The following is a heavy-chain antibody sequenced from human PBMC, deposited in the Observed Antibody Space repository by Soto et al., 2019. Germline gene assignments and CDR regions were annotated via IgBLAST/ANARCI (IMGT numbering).Heavy chain of an antibody. CDR2: ISAYNGNT. CDR3: ARDGYDSSGYYYDY. V-gene: IGHV1-18*01. CDR1: GYTFTSYG. Sequence: ASVKVSCEDSGYTFTSYGSSWVRQANGQGLEWMGWISAYNGNTNYAQKLQGRVTMTTDTSTSTAYMELRSLRSDDTAVYYCARDGYDSSGYYYDYWGQGTLVTVSS. D-gene: IGHD3-22*01. J-gene: IGHJ4*02.